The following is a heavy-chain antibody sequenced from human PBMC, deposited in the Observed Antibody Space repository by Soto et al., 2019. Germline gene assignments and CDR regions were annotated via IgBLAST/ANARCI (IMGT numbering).Heavy chain of an antibody. CDR1: GYTFTSHD. J-gene: IGHJ4*02. V-gene: IGHV1-8*01. D-gene: IGHD1-26*01. CDR3: AREVVGSSNHPIDY. Sequence: QVQLVQSGAEVKKPGASVKVSCKASGYTFTSHDINWVRQAAGQGLEWMGWMNPNSGNAGYAQKFQGRVTMTRDTSISTAYMELSSLTSEDTAVYYCAREVVGSSNHPIDYWGQGSLVTVSS. CDR2: MNPNSGNA.